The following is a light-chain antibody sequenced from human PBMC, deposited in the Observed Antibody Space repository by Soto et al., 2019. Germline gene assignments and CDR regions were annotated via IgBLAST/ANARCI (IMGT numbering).Light chain of an antibody. Sequence: QSALTQPASVSGSPGQSITLSCTRTSSGVENYNLVSWYQHHPGKAPTLMIYEGSQRPSGVSDRFSGSKSGNTASLTISGLQAEDEADYYCSSYAGAVVFGGGTKVTVL. V-gene: IGLV2-23*01. CDR2: EGS. CDR3: SSYAGAVV. J-gene: IGLJ2*01. CDR1: SSGVENYNL.